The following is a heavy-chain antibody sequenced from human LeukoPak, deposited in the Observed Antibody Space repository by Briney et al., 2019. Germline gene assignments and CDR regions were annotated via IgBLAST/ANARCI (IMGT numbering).Heavy chain of an antibody. CDR3: ARERIYYGSGNLY. V-gene: IGHV3-48*01. Sequence: GGSLRLSCAASGFTLSNYNMNWVRQAPGKGLEWVSYISSSGTTKYYADSVKGRFTISRDNAKDSLYLQMNSLRAEDTAVYYCARERIYYGSGNLYWGKGALVTVSS. CDR1: GFTLSNYN. J-gene: IGHJ4*02. D-gene: IGHD3-10*01. CDR2: ISSSGTTK.